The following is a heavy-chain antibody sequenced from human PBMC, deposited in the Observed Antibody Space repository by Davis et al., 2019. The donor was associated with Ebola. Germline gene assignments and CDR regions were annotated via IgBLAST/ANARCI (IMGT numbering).Heavy chain of an antibody. D-gene: IGHD2-15*01. CDR3: AKDIGPYCSGGSCYWDYYYGMDV. CDR2: ISGDGGST. J-gene: IGHJ6*02. CDR1: GFTFDAYA. V-gene: IGHV3-43*02. Sequence: GGSLRLSCAASGFTFDAYAMHWVRQAPGKGLEWVSLISGDGGSTYYADSVKGRFTISRDNSKNSLYLQMNSLRTEDTALYYCAKDIGPYCSGGSCYWDYYYGMDVWGQGTTVTVSS.